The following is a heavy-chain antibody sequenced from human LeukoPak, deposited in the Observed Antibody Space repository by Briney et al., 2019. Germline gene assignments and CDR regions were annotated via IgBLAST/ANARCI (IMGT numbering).Heavy chain of an antibody. Sequence: SETLSLTCTVSGGSISSSSYYWGWIRQPPGKGLEWIGSIYYSGSTNYNPSLKSRVTISVDTSKNQFSLKLSSVTAADTAVYYCARGTYTMTTDAFDIWGQGTMVTVSS. V-gene: IGHV4-39*07. CDR1: GGSISSSSYY. D-gene: IGHD2-2*02. J-gene: IGHJ3*02. CDR2: IYYSGST. CDR3: ARGTYTMTTDAFDI.